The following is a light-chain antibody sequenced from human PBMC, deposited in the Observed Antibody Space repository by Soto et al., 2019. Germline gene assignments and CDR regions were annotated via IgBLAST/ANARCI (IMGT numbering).Light chain of an antibody. J-gene: IGLJ2*01. CDR1: SSDVGIYNL. CDR3: CSYAGSSTVV. V-gene: IGLV2-23*02. CDR2: EVS. Sequence: QSALTQPASVSGSPGQSITISCTGTSSDVGIYNLVSWYQQHPGKAPKLLTYEVSRRPSGVSNRFSASKSGNTASLTISGLQAEDEADYYCCSYAGSSTVVFGGGTKLTVL.